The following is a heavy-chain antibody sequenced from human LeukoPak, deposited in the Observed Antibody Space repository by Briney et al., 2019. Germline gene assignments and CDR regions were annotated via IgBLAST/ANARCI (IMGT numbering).Heavy chain of an antibody. CDR3: ARPESVYSSGWYY. J-gene: IGHJ4*02. D-gene: IGHD6-13*01. CDR2: IQDTGNT. V-gene: IGHV4-59*08. Sequence: SETLSLTCTVTGGSISSYYWSWIRQPPVKVLEWIGYIQDTGNTRYNSSLKSRVTISSDTSTNQISLKLSSVTAADTAVYYCARPESVYSSGWYYWGQGTLVTVSS. CDR1: GGSISSYY.